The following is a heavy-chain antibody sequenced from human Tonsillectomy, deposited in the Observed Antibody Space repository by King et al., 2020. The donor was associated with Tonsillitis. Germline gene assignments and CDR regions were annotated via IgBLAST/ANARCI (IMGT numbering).Heavy chain of an antibody. J-gene: IGHJ3*02. CDR2: INPNSGGT. CDR1: GYTFTGYY. Sequence: QLVQSGAEVKKPGASVKVSCKASGYTFTGYYMHWVRQAPGQGLEWMGWINPNSGGTNYAQKFQGWVTMTRDTSISTAYMELSRLRSDDTAVYYCAREGGGSGYPGPDAFDIWGQGTMVTVSS. V-gene: IGHV1-2*04. D-gene: IGHD3-22*01. CDR3: AREGGGSGYPGPDAFDI.